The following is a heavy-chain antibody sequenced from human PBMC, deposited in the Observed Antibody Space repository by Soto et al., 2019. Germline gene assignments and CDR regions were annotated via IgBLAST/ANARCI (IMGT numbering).Heavy chain of an antibody. V-gene: IGHV3-7*01. CDR1: GFAFSSYC. D-gene: IGHD6-6*01. CDR3: ARGVSDVRGSIAARPFIYYFDY. J-gene: IGHJ4*02. CDR2: IKQDGSEK. Sequence: PGGSLRLSCAAAGFAFSSYCLSWVRQAPGKGLEWVANIKQDGSEKYYVDSVKGRFTISRDNAKNTLYLQMNSLRAEDTAVYYCARGVSDVRGSIAARPFIYYFDYWGQGTLVTVSS.